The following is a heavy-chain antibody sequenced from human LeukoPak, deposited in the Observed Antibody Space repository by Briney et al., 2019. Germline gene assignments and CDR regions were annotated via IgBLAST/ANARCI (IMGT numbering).Heavy chain of an antibody. CDR1: GYSISSGYY. CDR2: IYFTGNT. J-gene: IGHJ6*03. Sequence: SETLSLTCTVSGYSISSGYYWAWIRQPPGRGLEWIGSIYFTGNTYYNSSLQSRVIISVDTSNNQFSLQLDSVTAADTAVYYCASSYYDILTGYPDRISYYYMDVWGKGTTVTISS. D-gene: IGHD3-9*01. V-gene: IGHV4-38-2*02. CDR3: ASSYYDILTGYPDRISYYYMDV.